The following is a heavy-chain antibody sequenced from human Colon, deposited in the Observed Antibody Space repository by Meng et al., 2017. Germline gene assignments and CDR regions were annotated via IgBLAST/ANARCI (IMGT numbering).Heavy chain of an antibody. Sequence: QLQLQESGPGLVKPSETRSRPCTVSGDSISSSNYDWGGIRQPPGKGLEWSGSIYYGWNTYYNPSLKSRVTISVDTSKTQFSLRLSSVTATDTAVYYCARTGRFLEPDYWGQGTLVTVSS. V-gene: IGHV4-39*01. J-gene: IGHJ4*02. CDR3: ARTGRFLEPDY. D-gene: IGHD3-3*01. CDR2: IYYGWNT. CDR1: GDSISSSNYD.